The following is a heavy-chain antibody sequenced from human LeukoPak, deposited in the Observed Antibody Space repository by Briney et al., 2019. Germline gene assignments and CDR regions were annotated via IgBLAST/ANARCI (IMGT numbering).Heavy chain of an antibody. Sequence: KPSETLSLMCTVSGGSIRTFYGVWTREPGGRGPASTGRIHNSGRPNYNPSLQSRVTMSVDTSKNQCSLKLTPVTAPDTAVYYCARWEHDYAQAWGEGTLVTVSS. CDR1: GGSIRTFY. V-gene: IGHV4-4*07. J-gene: IGHJ4*02. CDR3: ARWEHDYAQA. D-gene: IGHD4-17*01. CDR2: IHNSGRP.